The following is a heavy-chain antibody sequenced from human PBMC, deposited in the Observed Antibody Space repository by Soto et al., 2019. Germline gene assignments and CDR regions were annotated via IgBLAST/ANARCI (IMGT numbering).Heavy chain of an antibody. V-gene: IGHV4-59*01. CDR1: GGSSSSYY. Sequence: ETLSLTCTVSGGSSSSYYWSWIRQPPGKGLEWIGYIYYSGSTNYNPSLKSRVTISVDTSKNQFSLKLSSVTAADTAVYYCARGRFCSGGTCPPYYGMDVWGQGTTVTVSS. D-gene: IGHD2-15*01. J-gene: IGHJ6*02. CDR3: ARGRFCSGGTCPPYYGMDV. CDR2: IYYSGST.